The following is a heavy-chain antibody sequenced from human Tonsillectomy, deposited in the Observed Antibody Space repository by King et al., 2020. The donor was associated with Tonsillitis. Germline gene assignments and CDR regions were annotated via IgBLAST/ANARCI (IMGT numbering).Heavy chain of an antibody. D-gene: IGHD2-15*01. J-gene: IGHJ4*02. V-gene: IGHV3-23*04. CDR2: ISGSGGST. Sequence: VQLVESGGGLVQPGGSLRLSCAASGFTFSSYAMSWVRQVPGKGLEWLSVISGSGGSTYYADSVKGRFTISRANSKNTLYLQMKSLRAEDMAVYYCAKDPSFANSGALLENWGEATLVTVSS. CDR3: AKDPSFANSGALLEN. CDR1: GFTFSSYA.